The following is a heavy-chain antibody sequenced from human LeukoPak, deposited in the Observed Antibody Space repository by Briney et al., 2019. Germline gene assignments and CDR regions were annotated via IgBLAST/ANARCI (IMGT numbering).Heavy chain of an antibody. D-gene: IGHD6-13*01. Sequence: HVASVKVSCKASGYTFTGYYMHWVRQAPGQGLEWMGWINPNSGGTNYAQKFQGRVTMTRDTSISTAYMELSRLRSDDTAVYYCARGIAAPGDFYNWFAPWGQGTLVTVSS. J-gene: IGHJ5*02. CDR3: ARGIAAPGDFYNWFAP. CDR2: INPNSGGT. CDR1: GYTFTGYY. V-gene: IGHV1-2*02.